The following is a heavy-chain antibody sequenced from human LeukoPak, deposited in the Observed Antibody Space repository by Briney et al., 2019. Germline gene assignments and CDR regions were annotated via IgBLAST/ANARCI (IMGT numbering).Heavy chain of an antibody. V-gene: IGHV3-21*01. CDR3: ARDLGGSCYY. Sequence: GGSLRLSCAASGFTFSSYAMHWVRQAPGKGLEWVSSISSSSSYIYYADSVKGRFTISRDNAKNSLYLQMNSLRAEDTAVYYCARDLGGSCYYWGQGTLVTVSS. CDR2: ISSSSSYI. J-gene: IGHJ4*02. CDR1: GFTFSSYA. D-gene: IGHD2-15*01.